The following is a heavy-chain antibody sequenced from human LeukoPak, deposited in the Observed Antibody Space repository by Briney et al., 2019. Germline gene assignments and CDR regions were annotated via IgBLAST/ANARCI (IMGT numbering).Heavy chain of an antibody. CDR1: GGSISSGSYS. D-gene: IGHD4-17*01. V-gene: IGHV4-61*02. Sequence: SETLSLTCTVSGGSISSGSYSWSWIRQPAGKGLEWIGRIYTSGSTNYNPSLKSRVTISVDTSKNRFSLKLSSVTAAGTAVYYCARGKNDYGDYVFDYWGQGTLVTVSS. CDR3: ARGKNDYGDYVFDY. CDR2: IYTSGST. J-gene: IGHJ4*02.